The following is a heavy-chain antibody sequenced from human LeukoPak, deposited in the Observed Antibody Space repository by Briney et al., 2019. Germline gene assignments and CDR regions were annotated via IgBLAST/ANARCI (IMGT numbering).Heavy chain of an antibody. CDR3: AREEITAAGRSLDY. CDR2: IYPSGST. J-gene: IGHJ4*02. V-gene: IGHV4-4*07. CDR1: GGSISNYY. Sequence: SETLSLTCTVSGGSISNYYWSWIRQPAGKGLEWIGRIYPSGSTNDNPALKSRVTMSVDTSKNQFSLKLSSVSAADTAVYYCAREEITAAGRSLDYRGQGTLVTVSS. D-gene: IGHD6-13*01.